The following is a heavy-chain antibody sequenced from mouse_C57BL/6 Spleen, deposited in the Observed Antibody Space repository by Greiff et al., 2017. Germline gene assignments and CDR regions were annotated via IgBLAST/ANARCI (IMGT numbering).Heavy chain of an antibody. Sequence: VQLQQSGPGLVQPSQSLSITCTVSGFSLTSYGVHWVRQSPGKGLEWLGVIWSGGSTDNNAAFISRLSISKDNSKSQVFFKMNSLRADDTAIYYCARGRYFDYWGQGTTLTVSS. J-gene: IGHJ2*01. D-gene: IGHD1-1*01. CDR1: GFSLTSYG. V-gene: IGHV2-2*01. CDR3: ARGRYFDY. CDR2: IWSGGST.